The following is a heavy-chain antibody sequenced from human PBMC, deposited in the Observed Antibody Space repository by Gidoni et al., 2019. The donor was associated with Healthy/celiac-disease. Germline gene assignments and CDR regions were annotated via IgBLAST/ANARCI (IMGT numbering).Heavy chain of an antibody. J-gene: IGHJ4*02. V-gene: IGHV1-69*06. CDR2: IIPIFGTA. CDR1: GGTFSSYA. Sequence: QVQLVQSGAEVKKPGSSVKVSCKASGGTFSSYAISWVRQAPGQELEWMGGIIPIFGTANYAQKFQGRVTITADKSTSTAYMELSSLRSEDTAVYYCASGYYDSSGYPKTYFDYWGQGTLVTVSS. D-gene: IGHD3-22*01. CDR3: ASGYYDSSGYPKTYFDY.